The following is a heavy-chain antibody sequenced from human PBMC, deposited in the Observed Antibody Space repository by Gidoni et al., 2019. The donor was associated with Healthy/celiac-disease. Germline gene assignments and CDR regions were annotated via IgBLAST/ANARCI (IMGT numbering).Heavy chain of an antibody. CDR1: GFTFSRYA. J-gene: IGHJ5*02. V-gene: IGHV3-23*01. D-gene: IGHD6-13*01. Sequence: EVQLLESGGGSVQPGGSLRLSCVASGFTFSRYAMSWVRQAPGKGLEWVSAISGSGGSTYYADSVKGRFTISRDNSKNTLYLQMNSLRAEDTAVYYCAARIAAAALDNWFDPWGQGTLVTVSS. CDR3: AARIAAAALDNWFDP. CDR2: ISGSGGST.